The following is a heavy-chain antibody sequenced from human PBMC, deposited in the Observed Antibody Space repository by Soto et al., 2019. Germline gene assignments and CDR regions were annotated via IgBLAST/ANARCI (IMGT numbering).Heavy chain of an antibody. D-gene: IGHD2-2*01. J-gene: IGHJ4*02. CDR1: GFSFNTFA. CDR2: IWSDGNHK. Sequence: PGGSLRLSCAASGFSFNTFAMNWVRQASGKGLEWVSIIWSDGNHKFYADSVKGRFTIFRDNSKNTLYLEMDSLRAEDTAVYYCATRVSGLIVVEPAAMPFDYCGQGALVTVSS. CDR3: ATRVSGLIVVEPAAMPFDY. V-gene: IGHV3-33*01.